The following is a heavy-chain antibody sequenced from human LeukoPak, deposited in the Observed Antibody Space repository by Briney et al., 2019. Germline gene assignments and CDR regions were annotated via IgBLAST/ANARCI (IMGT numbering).Heavy chain of an antibody. J-gene: IGHJ4*02. CDR2: IYSDGST. CDR1: WFIVSTNY. CDR3: ARYFYNRSGYPYYFDY. D-gene: IGHD3-22*01. Sequence: GWSLRFSCAAAWFIVSTNYISWVRQAPGNRLELVSVIYSDGSTYYADSVKGRFTISRDNSKNTLYLQMNNLRAEDTAVYYCARYFYNRSGYPYYFDYWGQGTLVTVSS. V-gene: IGHV3-53*01.